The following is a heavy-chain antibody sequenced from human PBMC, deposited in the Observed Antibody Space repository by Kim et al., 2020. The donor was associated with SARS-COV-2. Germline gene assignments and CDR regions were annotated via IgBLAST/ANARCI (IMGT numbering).Heavy chain of an antibody. J-gene: IGHJ4*02. CDR3: VKDWISAPRPFDY. CDR1: GFTFSSYA. CDR2: ISWSGGTT. V-gene: IGHV3-23*01. D-gene: IGHD2-2*03. Sequence: GGSLRLSCEASGFTFSSYAMSWVRQAPGKGLEWVSAISWSGGTTYYADSVKGRFTISRDNSKNTLYLQVNSLRVEDTAVYYCVKDWISAPRPFDYWGQGTLVTVSS.